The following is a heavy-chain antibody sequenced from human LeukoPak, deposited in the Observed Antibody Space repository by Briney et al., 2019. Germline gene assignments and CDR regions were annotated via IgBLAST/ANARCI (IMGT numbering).Heavy chain of an antibody. CDR2: IYSGGST. J-gene: IGHJ4*02. CDR1: GFTVSSNY. Sequence: PGGSLRLSCAASGFTVSSNYMSWVRQAPGKGQEWVSVIYSGGSTYYADSVKGRFTISRDNSKNTLYLQMNSLRAEDTAVYYCAREVYGTNYFDYWGQGTLVTVSS. V-gene: IGHV3-53*01. CDR3: AREVYGTNYFDY. D-gene: IGHD3-16*01.